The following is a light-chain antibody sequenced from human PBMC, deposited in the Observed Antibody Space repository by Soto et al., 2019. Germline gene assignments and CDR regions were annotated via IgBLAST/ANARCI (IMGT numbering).Light chain of an antibody. Sequence: IQLTQSPSSLSACVGDRVTITCRASQGISSYLAWYQQKPGKAPKLLIYLASTLQSGVPSSFIGSGSGTDFSLTISSLQSEDFAVYYCQQYNNWPPRLTFGGGTKVDIK. CDR1: QGISSY. V-gene: IGKV1-9*01. CDR3: QQYNNWPPRLT. CDR2: LAS. J-gene: IGKJ4*01.